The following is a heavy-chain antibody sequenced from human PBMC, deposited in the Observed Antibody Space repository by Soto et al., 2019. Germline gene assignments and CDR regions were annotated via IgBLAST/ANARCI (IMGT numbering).Heavy chain of an antibody. CDR3: ARDGRYCSSTSCYDYYYGMDV. V-gene: IGHV4-4*07. J-gene: IGHJ6*02. CDR2: IYTSGST. Sequence: QVQLQESGPGLVKPSETLSLTCTVSGGSISSYYWSWIRQPAGKGLEWIGRIYTSGSTNYNPSLKSRVTMSVDTSKNQFPLKLSSVTAADTAVYYCARDGRYCSSTSCYDYYYGMDVWGQGTTVTVSS. CDR1: GGSISSYY. D-gene: IGHD2-2*01.